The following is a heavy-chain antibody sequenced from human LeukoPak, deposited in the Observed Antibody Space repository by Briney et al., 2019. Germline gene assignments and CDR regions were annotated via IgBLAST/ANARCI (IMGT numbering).Heavy chain of an antibody. V-gene: IGHV3-53*05. Sequence: GGSLRLFCTASGFTFSSNYMSWVGQAPGKGLEWFSVIYRGGSTYYADSAKGRFTISRDNPKNTLYLQMNSLRAEDTAVYYCARDRRYDILTGPRFDYWGKGPLVTVSS. J-gene: IGHJ4*02. D-gene: IGHD3-9*01. CDR1: GFTFSSNY. CDR3: ARDRRYDILTGPRFDY. CDR2: IYRGGST.